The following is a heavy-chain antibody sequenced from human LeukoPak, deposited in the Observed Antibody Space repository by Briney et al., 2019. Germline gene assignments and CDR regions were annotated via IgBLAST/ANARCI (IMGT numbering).Heavy chain of an antibody. J-gene: IGHJ4*02. D-gene: IGHD6-6*01. CDR3: AKGGYSSSSGRVFDY. V-gene: IGHV3-23*01. CDR2: ISGSGGST. CDR1: GFTFSSYA. Sequence: GGSLRLSCAASGFTFSSYAMSWVRQAPGKGLEWVSAISGSGGSTYYADSVKGRFTISRDNSKNTLYLQMSSLRAEDTAVYCCAKGGYSSSSGRVFDYWGQGTLVTVSS.